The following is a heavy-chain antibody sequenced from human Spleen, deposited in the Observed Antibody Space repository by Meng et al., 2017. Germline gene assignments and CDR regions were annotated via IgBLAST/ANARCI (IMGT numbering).Heavy chain of an antibody. CDR3: AREGIRPLDY. D-gene: IGHD2/OR15-2a*01. V-gene: IGHV4-39*07. J-gene: IGHJ4*02. CDR1: GGSISSIAYY. CDR2: IYYSGST. Sequence: SETLSLTCTVSGGSISSIAYYWGWIRQSPGKGLEWIGSIYYSGSTYYNPSLKSRVTMSVDTSKNQFSLKLSSVTAADTAVYYCAREGIRPLDYWGQGTLVTVSS.